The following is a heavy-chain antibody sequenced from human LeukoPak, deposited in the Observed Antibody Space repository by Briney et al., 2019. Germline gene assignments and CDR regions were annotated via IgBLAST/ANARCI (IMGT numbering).Heavy chain of an antibody. CDR2: IYYSGGT. Sequence: SETLSLTCTVSGGSISSYYWSWIRQTPGKGLEWIGYIYYSGGTNYNPSLKSRVTISVDTSKNQFSLKLSSVTAADTAVYYCARSVSTFDPWGQGTLVTVSS. V-gene: IGHV4-59*08. J-gene: IGHJ5*02. CDR3: ARSVSTFDP. CDR1: GGSISSYY.